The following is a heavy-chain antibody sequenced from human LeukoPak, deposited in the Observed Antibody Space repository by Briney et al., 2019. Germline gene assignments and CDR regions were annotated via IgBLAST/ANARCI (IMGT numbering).Heavy chain of an antibody. Sequence: PSETLSLTCTVSGGSISSYYWSWIRQPPGKGLEWIGYIYYIGSTNYNPSLKSRVTISVDTSKNQFSLKLSSMTAADTAVYYCARGVVVHFDYWGQGTLVTVSS. CDR1: GGSISSYY. D-gene: IGHD3-22*01. V-gene: IGHV4-59*01. CDR2: IYYIGST. J-gene: IGHJ4*02. CDR3: ARGVVVHFDY.